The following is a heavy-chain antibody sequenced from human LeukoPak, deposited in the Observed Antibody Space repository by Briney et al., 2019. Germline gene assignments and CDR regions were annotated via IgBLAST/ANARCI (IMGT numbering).Heavy chain of an antibody. Sequence: PGGSLRLSCAASGFTFSSYGMHWVRQAPGKGLEWVAVISYDGSNKYYADSVKGRFTISRDNSKNTLYLQMNSLRAEDTAVYYCARGSIEYYDFWSGFDYWGQGTLVTVSS. CDR3: ARGSIEYYDFWSGFDY. CDR2: ISYDGSNK. V-gene: IGHV3-30*03. CDR1: GFTFSSYG. J-gene: IGHJ4*02. D-gene: IGHD3-3*01.